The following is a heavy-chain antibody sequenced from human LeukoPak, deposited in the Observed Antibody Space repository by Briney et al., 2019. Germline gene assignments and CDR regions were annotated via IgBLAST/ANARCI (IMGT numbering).Heavy chain of an antibody. J-gene: IGHJ4*02. D-gene: IGHD1-26*01. V-gene: IGHV3-48*02. CDR2: ISCSSSTI. Sequence: GGSLRLSCAASGFTFSSYSMNWVRQAPGKGLEWVSYISCSSSTIYYADSVKGRFTISRDNAKNSLYLQMNSLRDEDTAVYYCARPSRSGSYEYFDYWGQGTLVTVSS. CDR1: GFTFSSYS. CDR3: ARPSRSGSYEYFDY.